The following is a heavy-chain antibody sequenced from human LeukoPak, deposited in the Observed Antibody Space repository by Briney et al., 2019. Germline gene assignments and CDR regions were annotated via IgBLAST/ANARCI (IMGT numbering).Heavy chain of an antibody. CDR1: GFTFSKNG. D-gene: IGHD6-19*01. CDR2: VSSDGSNK. Sequence: GGSLRLSCAASGFTFSKNGMHWVRQAPGKGLEWVAVVSSDGSNKYHADSVRGRFIISRDNSMNTLYLQMNGLRADDTAVYYCAKDRFSSSGYPPDALDVWGQGTLVTVSS. CDR3: AKDRFSSSGYPPDALDV. V-gene: IGHV3-30*18. J-gene: IGHJ3*01.